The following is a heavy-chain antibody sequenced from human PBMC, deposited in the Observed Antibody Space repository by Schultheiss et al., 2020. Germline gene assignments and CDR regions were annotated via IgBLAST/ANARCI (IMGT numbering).Heavy chain of an antibody. CDR3: AYDYGDSTLPYAFEI. CDR1: VHTFSAYS. V-gene: IGHV1-2*06. Sequence: ASVKVSCKASVHTFSAYSIHWVRQAPGQGLEWMGRIIPNTGGTNYAQKFQGRVTMTRDTSITTAYMDLSRLSSDDTAFYYCAYDYGDSTLPYAFEIWGQGTMVTVSS. D-gene: IGHD4-17*01. CDR2: IIPNTGGT. J-gene: IGHJ3*02.